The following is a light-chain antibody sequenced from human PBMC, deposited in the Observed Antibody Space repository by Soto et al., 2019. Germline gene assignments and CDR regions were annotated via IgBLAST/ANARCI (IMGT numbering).Light chain of an antibody. J-gene: IGKJ2*02. CDR2: GAS. CDR3: QQYNNWPPGT. V-gene: IGKV3-15*01. Sequence: EIVMTQSPGTLSVSPGERATLSCRASQSVSSNLAWYQQKPGQAPRLLIYGASARATGIPARISGSGSGTEFTLTIRSLQSEDFAVYYCQQYNNWPPGTFGQGTKLEIK. CDR1: QSVSSN.